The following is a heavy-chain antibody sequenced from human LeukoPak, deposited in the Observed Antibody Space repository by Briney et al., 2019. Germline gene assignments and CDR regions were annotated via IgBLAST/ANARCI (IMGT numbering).Heavy chain of an antibody. CDR2: IYYGGSA. V-gene: IGHV4-31*03. CDR3: ARDPYDFWSGYYSLGLDY. CDR1: GGSISSGGYY. D-gene: IGHD3-3*01. Sequence: SETLSLTCTVSGGSISSGGYYWSWIRQHPGKGLEWIGYIYYGGSAYYNPSLKSRVTISVDTSKNQFSLKLSSVTAADTAVYYCARDPYDFWSGYYSLGLDYWGQGTLVTVSS. J-gene: IGHJ4*02.